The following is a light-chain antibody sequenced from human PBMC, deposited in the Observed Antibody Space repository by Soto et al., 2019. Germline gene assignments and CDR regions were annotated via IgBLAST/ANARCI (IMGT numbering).Light chain of an antibody. J-gene: IGKJ1*01. Sequence: EIVMTQSPATLSVSPGERATLSCRASQSVSSNSAWYQQKPGQAPRLLIYGASTRATGIPGRFSSGSGTEFTLTISSLQSEDFAVYYCQQYNNWPETFGQGTKVEIK. CDR1: QSVSSN. CDR2: GAS. V-gene: IGKV3-15*01. CDR3: QQYNNWPET.